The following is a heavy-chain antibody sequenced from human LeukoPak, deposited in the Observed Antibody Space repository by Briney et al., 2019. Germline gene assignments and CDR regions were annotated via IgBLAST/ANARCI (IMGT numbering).Heavy chain of an antibody. V-gene: IGHV4-34*01. CDR1: GGSFSGYY. CDR2: INHSGST. Sequence: SGTLSLTCAVYGGSFSGYYWSWIRQPPGKGLEWIGEINHSGSTNYNPSLKSRVTISVDTSKNQFSLKLSSVTAADTAVYYCARVLYDPNWFDPWGQGTLVTVSS. J-gene: IGHJ5*02. CDR3: ARVLYDPNWFDP. D-gene: IGHD5/OR15-5a*01.